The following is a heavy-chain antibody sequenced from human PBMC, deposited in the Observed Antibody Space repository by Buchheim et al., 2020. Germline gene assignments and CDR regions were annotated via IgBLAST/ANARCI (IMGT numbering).Heavy chain of an antibody. CDR1: GYTFTSYY. CDR3: ARDTPNCSGGSCYSVPLGY. CDR2: INPSGGST. Sequence: QVQLVQSGAEVKKPGASVKVPCKASGYTFTSYYMHWVRQAPGQGLEWMGIINPSGGSTSYAQKFQGRVTMTRDTSTSTDYMELSSLRSEDTAVYYCARDTPNCSGGSCYSVPLGYWGQGTL. J-gene: IGHJ4*02. D-gene: IGHD2-15*01. V-gene: IGHV1-46*01.